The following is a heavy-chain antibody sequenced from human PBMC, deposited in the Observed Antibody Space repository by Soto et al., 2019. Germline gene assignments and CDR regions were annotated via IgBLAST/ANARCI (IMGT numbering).Heavy chain of an antibody. CDR1: GGTFSSYA. J-gene: IGHJ5*02. D-gene: IGHD6-6*01. V-gene: IGHV1-69*06. CDR3: ARQGIAARGGWFDP. CDR2: IIPIFGTA. Sequence: QVQLVQSGAEVKKPGSSVKVSCKASGGTFSSYAISWVRQAPGQGLEWMGGIIPIFGTANYAQKFQGRVTITADKSTSTAYMELSSQRSEDTAVYYCARQGIAARGGWFDPWGQGTLVTVSS.